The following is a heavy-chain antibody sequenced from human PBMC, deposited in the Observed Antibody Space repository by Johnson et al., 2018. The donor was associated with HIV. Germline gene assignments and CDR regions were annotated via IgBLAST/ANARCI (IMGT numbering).Heavy chain of an antibody. D-gene: IGHD1-26*01. CDR3: ARSRERGDAFDI. CDR1: GFTFSNYD. CDR2: MGTAGDT. Sequence: EVQLVESGGGLVQPGGSLRLSCAASGFTFSNYDIHWVRQATGKGLEWVSTMGTAGDTYYAGSVKGRFTVSRENAKNSLYLQMNSLRAGDTAVYYCARSRERGDAFDIWGQGTMVTVSS. V-gene: IGHV3-13*01. J-gene: IGHJ3*02.